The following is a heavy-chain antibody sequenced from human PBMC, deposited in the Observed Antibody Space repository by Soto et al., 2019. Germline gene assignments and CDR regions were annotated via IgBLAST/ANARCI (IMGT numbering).Heavy chain of an antibody. Sequence: QVQLQESGPGLVKPSETLSLTCTVPGGSIRSYYWSWIRQSAGKGLEWIVRIYASGSTIYNPSLKRRDTMSLDTSKNQFSLKLNFVTVADKAVYYCARDSPPIDDCGQGALVTVAS. V-gene: IGHV4-4*07. J-gene: IGHJ4*02. CDR3: ARDSPPIDD. CDR1: GGSIRSYY. CDR2: IYASGST.